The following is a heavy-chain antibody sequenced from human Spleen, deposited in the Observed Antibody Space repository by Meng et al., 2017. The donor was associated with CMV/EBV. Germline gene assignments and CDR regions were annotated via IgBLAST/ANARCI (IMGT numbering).Heavy chain of an antibody. CDR3: ARDRTGDCSSTSCYKYYYYYGMDV. Sequence: SVNVSYKASSYTFDYLGLIWVRRAPGQGLEWVGGIIPIFATANYAQKFQGRVTITTDESTSTAYMELSSLRSEDTAVYYCARDRTGDCSSTSCYKYYYYYGMDVWGQGTTVTVSS. J-gene: IGHJ6*02. V-gene: IGHV1-69*05. D-gene: IGHD2-2*02. CDR2: IIPIFATA. CDR1: SYTFDYLG.